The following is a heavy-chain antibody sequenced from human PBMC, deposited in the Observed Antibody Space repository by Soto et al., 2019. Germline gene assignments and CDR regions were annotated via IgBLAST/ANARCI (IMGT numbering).Heavy chain of an antibody. D-gene: IGHD6-13*01. CDR3: ARRGISSSWTTYYYYYYMDV. CDR1: GGSISSYY. V-gene: IGHV4-59*08. Sequence: PSETLSLTCTVSGGSISSYYWSWIRQPPGKGLEWIGYIYYSGSTNYNPSLKSRVTISVDTSKNQFSLKLSSVTAADTAVYYCARRGISSSWTTYYYYYYMDVWGKGTTVTVSS. J-gene: IGHJ6*03. CDR2: IYYSGST.